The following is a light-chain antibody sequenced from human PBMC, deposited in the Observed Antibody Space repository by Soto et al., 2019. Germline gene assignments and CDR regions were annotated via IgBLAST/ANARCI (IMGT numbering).Light chain of an antibody. V-gene: IGLV2-11*01. CDR3: CSYAGSYTFWA. Sequence: QSVLTQPRSVSGSPGQSVTISCTGTSSDVGGYNYVSWYQQHPGKAPKLMIYDVSKRPSGVPDRFSGSKSGNTASLTISGLQAEDEADYYCCSYAGSYTFWAFGGGTKLTVL. CDR1: SSDVGGYNY. J-gene: IGLJ3*02. CDR2: DVS.